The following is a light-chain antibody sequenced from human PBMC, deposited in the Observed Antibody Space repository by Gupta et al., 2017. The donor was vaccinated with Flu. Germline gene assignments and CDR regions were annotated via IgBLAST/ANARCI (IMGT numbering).Light chain of an antibody. J-gene: IGKJ1*01. V-gene: IGKV3-20*01. Sequence: EVVLTQSPGTLSLSPGERATLSCRASQSFSSGYLAWYQQRPGQAPRLLVHGTSRRAAGIPDRFSGSASGTDFTLTISRREPEDFALYFCHQYGDSPQAFGQGTKVEIK. CDR2: GTS. CDR3: HQYGDSPQA. CDR1: QSFSSGY.